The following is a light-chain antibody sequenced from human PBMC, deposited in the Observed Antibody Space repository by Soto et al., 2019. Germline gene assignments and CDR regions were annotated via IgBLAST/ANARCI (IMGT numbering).Light chain of an antibody. Sequence: EIVLTQSPATLSLSPGERATLSCRASQSVSSYLAWYQQKPGQAPRLLIYDASNRATGIPARFSGSGSGTDFTLTISSLEPADFAVYYCQQRSNWPRSFGQGTKLVIK. CDR3: QQRSNWPRS. CDR1: QSVSSY. CDR2: DAS. V-gene: IGKV3-11*01. J-gene: IGKJ2*01.